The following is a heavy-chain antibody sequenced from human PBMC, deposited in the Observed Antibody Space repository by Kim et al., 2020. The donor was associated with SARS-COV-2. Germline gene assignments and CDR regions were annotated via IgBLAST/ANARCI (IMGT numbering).Heavy chain of an antibody. D-gene: IGHD5-12*01. CDR3: ARYRYSGYDGIGWFDP. CDR1: GGTFSSYA. V-gene: IGHV1-69*13. Sequence: SVKVSCKASGGTFSSYAISWVRQAPGQGLEWMGGIIPIFGTANYAQKFQGRVTITADESTSTAYMELSSLRSEDTDVYYCARYRYSGYDGIGWFDPWGQGTLVTVSS. CDR2: IIPIFGTA. J-gene: IGHJ5*02.